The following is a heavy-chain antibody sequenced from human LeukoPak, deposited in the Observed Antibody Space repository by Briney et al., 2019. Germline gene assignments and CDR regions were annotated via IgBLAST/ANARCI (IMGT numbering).Heavy chain of an antibody. Sequence: SEPLSLTCTVSGGSISPYYWSWIRQPPGKGLEWIGYIYYTGSTNYNPSLRSRVTMSVDTSKNQFSLKLTSVTAADTAVYYCARYDWAKYFDYWGQGTLVTVSS. D-gene: IGHD3-16*01. CDR3: ARYDWAKYFDY. J-gene: IGHJ4*02. V-gene: IGHV4-59*01. CDR1: GGSISPYY. CDR2: IYYTGST.